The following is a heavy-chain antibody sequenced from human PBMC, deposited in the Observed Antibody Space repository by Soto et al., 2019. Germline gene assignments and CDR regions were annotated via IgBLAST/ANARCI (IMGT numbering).Heavy chain of an antibody. CDR1: GYSFTSHH. J-gene: IGHJ4*02. CDR3: AKNRGLQYYFDY. Sequence: ASMKVSCKGIGYSFTSHHMHWGRQAPGQGLEWMGTIYPGGVNIGYAQKFKGRVTMTKDTSTSTVYMELNSLTSEDTAIYYCAKNRGLQYYFDYWGQGTLVTVSS. CDR2: IYPGGVNI. V-gene: IGHV1-46*01.